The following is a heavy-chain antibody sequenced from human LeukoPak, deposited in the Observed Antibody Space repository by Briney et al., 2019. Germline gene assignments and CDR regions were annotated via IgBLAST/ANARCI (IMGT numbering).Heavy chain of an antibody. CDR3: ARDLRGDYDFWSGRFPID. V-gene: IGHV3-30*04. J-gene: IGHJ4*02. CDR1: GFTFSHYA. Sequence: HPGGSLRLSCEASGFTFSHYAMHWVRQAPGKGLEWVAVMSSDGNKNYYADSVKGRFTISRDNSKDTLYLEMHSLIREDTAVYYCARDLRGDYDFWSGRFPIDWGRGTLVTVPS. D-gene: IGHD3-3*01. CDR2: MSSDGNKN.